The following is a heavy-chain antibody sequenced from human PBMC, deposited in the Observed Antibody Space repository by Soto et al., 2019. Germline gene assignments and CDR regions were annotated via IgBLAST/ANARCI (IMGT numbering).Heavy chain of an antibody. D-gene: IGHD3-16*02. CDR3: ARALGGELSFDY. J-gene: IGHJ4*02. CDR1: GFTFSSYS. V-gene: IGHV3-21*01. Sequence: GGSLRLSCAASGFTFSSYSMNWVRQAPGKGLEWVSSISSSSSYIYYADSVKGRFTISRDNAKNSLYLQMNSLRAEDTAVYYCARALGGELSFDYWGQGTLVTVSS. CDR2: ISSSSSYI.